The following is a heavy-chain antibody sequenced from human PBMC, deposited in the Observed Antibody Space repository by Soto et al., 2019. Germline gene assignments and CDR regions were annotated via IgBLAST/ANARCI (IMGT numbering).Heavy chain of an antibody. V-gene: IGHV1-2*02. Sequence: QLHLVQSGAVVKKPGASVTVSCSASGYPVTAYYMHWVRQAPGRGLEWMGGINPATGAAKYTQTFQGRVTMTRDTSTSTVFMELSGLTSEDTAVFYCAIGGGVGVAVSAAFDMWGQGTLVPVSS. CDR1: GYPVTAYY. CDR2: INPATGAA. CDR3: AIGGGVGVAVSAAFDM. D-gene: IGHD3-3*01. J-gene: IGHJ3*02.